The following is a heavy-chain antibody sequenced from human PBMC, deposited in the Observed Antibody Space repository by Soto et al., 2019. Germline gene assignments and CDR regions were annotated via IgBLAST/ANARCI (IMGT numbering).Heavy chain of an antibody. J-gene: IGHJ4*02. D-gene: IGHD6-19*01. CDR2: IYSGGST. CDR1: GFTVSSNY. Sequence: EVQLVESGGGLVQPGGSLRLSCAASGFTVSSNYMSWVRQAPGKGLEWVSVIYSGGSTYYADSVKGRFTISRHNSKNTLYLQMNSLRAEDTAVYYCARGIRTVAGDPYYFDYWGQGTLVTVSS. CDR3: ARGIRTVAGDPYYFDY. V-gene: IGHV3-53*04.